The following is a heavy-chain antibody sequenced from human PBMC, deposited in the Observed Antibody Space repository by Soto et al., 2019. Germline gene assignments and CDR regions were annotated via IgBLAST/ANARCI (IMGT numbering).Heavy chain of an antibody. CDR3: ARDVLAQPNGGLDV. V-gene: IGHV4-61*01. CDR1: GGSVNSDSYY. D-gene: IGHD2-2*01. Sequence: ETLSLTCTVSGGSVNSDSYYWTWIRQPPGKGLEWIGYIYYSGSAFYNPSLKSRVTISLDTSKNQFSLRLNSLTAADTAMYFCARDVLAQPNGGLDVWGQGTTVTVSS. CDR2: IYYSGSA. J-gene: IGHJ6*02.